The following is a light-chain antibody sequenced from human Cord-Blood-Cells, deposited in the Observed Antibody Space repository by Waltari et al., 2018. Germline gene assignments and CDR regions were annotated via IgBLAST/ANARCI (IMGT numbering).Light chain of an antibody. CDR3: QQSYSTPQKT. CDR2: AAS. Sequence: DIQMTKYTSSLSASVADRVTITCRASQGISSYLNWYQQKPGKAPKLLIYAASSLQSGGPSRFSGSGSGKDCTLTISSLQPEDFATYYCQQSYSTPQKTFGQGTKVEIK. V-gene: IGKV1-39*01. J-gene: IGKJ1*01. CDR1: QGISSY.